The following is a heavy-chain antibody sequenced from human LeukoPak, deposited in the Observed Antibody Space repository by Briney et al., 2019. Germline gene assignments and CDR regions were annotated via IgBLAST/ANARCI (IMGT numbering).Heavy chain of an antibody. J-gene: IGHJ5*02. CDR1: GGSFSGYY. V-gene: IGHV4-34*01. D-gene: IGHD3-10*01. CDR3: ARGITMVRGVTRGNWFDP. CDR2: ITHSGST. Sequence: SGTLSLTCAVYGGSFSGYYWSWIRQPPGKGLEWIGEITHSGSTNYNPSLKSRVTISVDTSKNQFSLKLSSVTAADTAVYYCARGITMVRGVTRGNWFDPWGQGTLVTVSS.